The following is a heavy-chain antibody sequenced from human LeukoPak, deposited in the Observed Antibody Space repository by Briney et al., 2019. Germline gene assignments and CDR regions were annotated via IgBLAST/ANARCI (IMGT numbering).Heavy chain of an antibody. CDR3: ARDGVVVVTPTSWDY. Sequence: SETLSLTYTVSGGSMSSYYWSWIRQPPGKGLEWIGYIYYSGSTYYNPSLKSRVTISVDTSKNQFSLKLSSVTAADTAVYYCARDGVVVVTPTSWDYWGQETLVTVSS. D-gene: IGHD3-22*01. V-gene: IGHV4-59*12. CDR1: GGSMSSYY. CDR2: IYYSGST. J-gene: IGHJ4*02.